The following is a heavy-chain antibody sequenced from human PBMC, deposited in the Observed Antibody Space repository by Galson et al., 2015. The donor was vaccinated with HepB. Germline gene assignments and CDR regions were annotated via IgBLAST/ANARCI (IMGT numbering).Heavy chain of an antibody. CDR3: ATGFKLAEAA. Sequence: CLRLSCAASGFTFSSFAMSWVRQPPGKGLEWVSSISKSATVTDNVDSVKGRFTISRDDSKSTLYLQMNGLRAEDTAIYYCATGFKLAEAAWGQGTLVTVSS. CDR1: GFTFSSFA. D-gene: IGHD6-19*01. V-gene: IGHV3-23*01. J-gene: IGHJ5*02. CDR2: ISKSATVT.